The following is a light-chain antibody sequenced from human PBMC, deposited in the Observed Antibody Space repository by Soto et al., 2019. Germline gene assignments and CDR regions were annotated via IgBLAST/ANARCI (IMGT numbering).Light chain of an antibody. CDR1: SSDVGGYNL. CDR2: EGN. CDR3: SSYASGSTSVL. Sequence: QSALTQPASVSGSPGQSITISCTGTSSDVGGYNLVSWYQQHPGKAPKLMIYEGNKRPSGVSNRFSGSKSGNTASLTTSGLQAEDEADYYCSSYASGSTSVLFGGGPQLTVL. V-gene: IGLV2-23*01. J-gene: IGLJ2*01.